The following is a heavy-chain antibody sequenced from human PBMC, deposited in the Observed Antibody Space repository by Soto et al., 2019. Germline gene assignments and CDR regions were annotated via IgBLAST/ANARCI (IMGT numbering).Heavy chain of an antibody. J-gene: IGHJ5*02. CDR3: ARGLVRGWFDP. CDR2: INHSGST. D-gene: IGHD3-10*01. CDR1: GGSFSGYY. Sequence: QVQLQQWGAGLLKPSETLTLTCAVYGGSFSGYYWSWIRQPPGKGLEWIGEINHSGSTNYNPSLTSRVTISVDTSKNQFSLKLSSVTAADTAVYYCARGLVRGWFDPWGQGPLVTVSS. V-gene: IGHV4-34*01.